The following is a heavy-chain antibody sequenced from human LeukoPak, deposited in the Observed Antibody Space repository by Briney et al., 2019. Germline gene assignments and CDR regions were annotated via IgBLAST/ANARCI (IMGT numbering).Heavy chain of an antibody. V-gene: IGHV1-18*01. J-gene: IGHJ4*02. CDR1: GYTFTSYG. D-gene: IGHD6-13*01. CDR2: ISAYNGNT. Sequence: GASVKVSCKASGYTFTSYGISWVRQAPGQGLEWMGWISAYNGNTNYAQKLQGRVTMTTDTSTSTAYMELSSLRSEDTAVYYCARGAPFIAAAGNLNYWGQGTLVTVSS. CDR3: ARGAPFIAAAGNLNY.